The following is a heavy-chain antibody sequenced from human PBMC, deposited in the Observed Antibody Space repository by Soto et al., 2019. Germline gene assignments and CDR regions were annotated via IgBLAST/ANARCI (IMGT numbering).Heavy chain of an antibody. V-gene: IGHV4-30-4*01. D-gene: IGHD5-12*01. CDR1: GGSISSGDYY. Sequence: QVQLQESGPGLVKPSQTLSLTCTVSGGSISSGDYYWSWIRQPPGKGLEWIGYIYYSGSTYYNPSLKSRVTISVDTSKNQFSLKLSSVTAADTAVYYCARDSEWLHPIPHDAFDIWGQGTMVTVSS. J-gene: IGHJ3*02. CDR2: IYYSGST. CDR3: ARDSEWLHPIPHDAFDI.